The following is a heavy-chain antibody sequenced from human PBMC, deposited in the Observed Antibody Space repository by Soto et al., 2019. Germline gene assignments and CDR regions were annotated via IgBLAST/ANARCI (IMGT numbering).Heavy chain of an antibody. CDR2: IYSGGST. J-gene: IGHJ4*02. V-gene: IGHV3-66*01. D-gene: IGHD1-26*01. CDR3: ARESIVGATNTFDY. CDR1: GFTVSSNY. Sequence: EVQLVESGGGLVQPGASLRLSCAASGFTVSSNYMSWVRQAPGKGLEWVSIIYSGGSTYYADSVKGRFTISRDNSKNTLYLQMNSLRAEDTAVYYCARESIVGATNTFDYWGQGTLVTVSS.